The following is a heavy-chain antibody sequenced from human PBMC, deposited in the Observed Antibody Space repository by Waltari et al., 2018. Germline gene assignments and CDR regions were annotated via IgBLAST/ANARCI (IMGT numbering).Heavy chain of an antibody. CDR3: AKFGGSTRPYFYFDS. Sequence: EVLLLESGGGLVLPGGSLRLSCATSGFSFGNYGMSWVRQAPGKGLEQVSAINAGGDFTYYTDSVKGRFTISRDNSRNTLFLQMDSLRGEDTAMYYCAKFGGSTRPYFYFDSWGRGTLVTVSS. CDR2: INAGGDFT. J-gene: IGHJ4*02. CDR1: GFSFGNYG. V-gene: IGHV3-23*01. D-gene: IGHD1-26*01.